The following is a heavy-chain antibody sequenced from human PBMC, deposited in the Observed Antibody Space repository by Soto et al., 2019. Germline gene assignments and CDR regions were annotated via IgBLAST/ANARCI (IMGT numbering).Heavy chain of an antibody. CDR1: GFTFSSYW. CDR2: IKHDGTET. Sequence: EVQLVESGGDLVHPGESLRLSCAVFGFTFSSYWMGWVRQAPGKGLEWVATIKHDGTETYYVDSVRGRFTISRDNSRNSLYLQMYSLRAEDMAVYYCVRPVRGSASECWGQGTLVPVSS. J-gene: IGHJ4*02. D-gene: IGHD6-19*01. V-gene: IGHV3-7*05. CDR3: VRPVRGSASEC.